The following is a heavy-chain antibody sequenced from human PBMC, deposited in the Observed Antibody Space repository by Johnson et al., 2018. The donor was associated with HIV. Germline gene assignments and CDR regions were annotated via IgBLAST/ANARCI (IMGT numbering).Heavy chain of an antibody. D-gene: IGHD6-25*01. Sequence: EVQLVESGGGLVQPGGSLRLSCAASGFTFSSYWMHWVRQAPGKGLVWVSRINSDGSSTSYADSVKGRFTISRDSSKNTVYLQMNSLRVEDTAVYYCARAPPGGAFDIWGQGTMVTVSS. J-gene: IGHJ3*02. V-gene: IGHV3-74*02. CDR2: INSDGSST. CDR3: ARAPPGGAFDI. CDR1: GFTFSSYW.